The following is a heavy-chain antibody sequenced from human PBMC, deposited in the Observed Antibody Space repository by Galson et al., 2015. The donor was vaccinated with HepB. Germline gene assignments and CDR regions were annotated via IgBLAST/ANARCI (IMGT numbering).Heavy chain of an antibody. J-gene: IGHJ6*02. D-gene: IGHD2-2*01. CDR3: ARSVYQLPPPVRFGMDV. CDR2: IWFDGSNK. Sequence: SLRLSCAASRFTFSNYGVHWVRQAPGKGLEWVAGIWFDGSNKFYADSVKGRFTISRDNSKNRLYLQMNRLRAEDTAVYYCARSVYQLPPPVRFGMDVWGQGTTVTVSS. V-gene: IGHV3-33*01. CDR1: RFTFSNYG.